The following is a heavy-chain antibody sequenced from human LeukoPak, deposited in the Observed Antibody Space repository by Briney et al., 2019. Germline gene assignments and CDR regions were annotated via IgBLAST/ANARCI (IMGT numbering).Heavy chain of an antibody. CDR3: AKDCLVLSSGWYYFDY. D-gene: IGHD6-19*01. Sequence: GGSLRLSCAASGFTFSSYAMSWVRQAPGKGLEWVSAISGSGGSTYYADSVKGRFTISRDNSKNTLYLQMNSLRAEDTAVYYCAKDCLVLSSGWYYFDYWGQGTLVTVSS. J-gene: IGHJ4*02. CDR2: ISGSGGST. V-gene: IGHV3-23*01. CDR1: GFTFSSYA.